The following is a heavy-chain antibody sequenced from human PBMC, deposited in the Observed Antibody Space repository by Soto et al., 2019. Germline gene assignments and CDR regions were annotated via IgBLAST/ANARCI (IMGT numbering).Heavy chain of an antibody. Sequence: GESLKISCAASGFTFSSYAMHWVRQAPGKGLEWVAVISYDGSNKYYADSVKGRFTISRDNSKNTLYLQMNSLRAEDTAVYYCARDFEDYGDYGPLFGYWGQGTLVTVSS. D-gene: IGHD4-17*01. CDR2: ISYDGSNK. V-gene: IGHV3-30-3*01. CDR3: ARDFEDYGDYGPLFGY. J-gene: IGHJ4*02. CDR1: GFTFSSYA.